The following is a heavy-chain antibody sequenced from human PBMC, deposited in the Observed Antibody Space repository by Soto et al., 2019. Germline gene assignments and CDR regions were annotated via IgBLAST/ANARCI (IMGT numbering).Heavy chain of an antibody. J-gene: IGHJ3*02. V-gene: IGHV5-51*01. D-gene: IGHD2-21*02. CDR3: ARRAYCGGDCYPFFDI. CDR1: RYTFTSYW. Sequence: KVSCTASRYTFTSYWISWVRQMPGKGLEWMGRIDPSDSDTRYSPSFQGQVTISADKSISTAYLQWSSLKASDTAMYYCARRAYCGGDCYPFFDIWGQGTMVTVSS. CDR2: IDPSDSDT.